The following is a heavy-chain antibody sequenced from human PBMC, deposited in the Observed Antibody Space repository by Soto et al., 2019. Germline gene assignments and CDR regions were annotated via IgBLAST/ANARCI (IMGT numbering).Heavy chain of an antibody. J-gene: IGHJ4*02. D-gene: IGHD2-21*01. CDR1: GFTSSNYG. CDR3: ARDPEGINDFDY. CDR2: INSYGETK. Sequence: EVQLVESGGGLVQPGGSLRLSCGASGFTSSNYGMNWARQAPGRGLEWVTHINSYGETKSYSDSVKGRFTISRDDAKSTLYLQMDSLRADDTAIYYCARDPEGINDFDYWGQGTLVTVSS. V-gene: IGHV3-48*03.